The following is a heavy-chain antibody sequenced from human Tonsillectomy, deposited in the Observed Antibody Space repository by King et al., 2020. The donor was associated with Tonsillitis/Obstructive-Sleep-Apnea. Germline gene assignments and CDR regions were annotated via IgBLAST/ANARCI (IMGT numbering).Heavy chain of an antibody. CDR3: ARLGLCYSNRCLPDS. CDR1: GGSISSYY. J-gene: IGHJ4*02. D-gene: IGHD6-13*01. V-gene: IGHV4-59*01. CDR2: IHYSGST. Sequence: QLQESGPGLVKPSETLSLTCTVTGGSISSYYWNCIRQPPGKGMEWVGHIHYSGSTPYIPPLKSRATISVDTSQSQLSLKLSSVTAADTAIYYCARLGLCYSNRCLPDSWGQGTLVTVAS.